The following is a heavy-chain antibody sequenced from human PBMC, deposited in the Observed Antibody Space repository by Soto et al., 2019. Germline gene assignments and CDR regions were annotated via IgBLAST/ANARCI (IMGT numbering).Heavy chain of an antibody. CDR2: IDNDGSST. J-gene: IGHJ5*01. V-gene: IGHV3-74*01. CDR1: GFTFSSYS. Sequence: GGSLRLSCAASGFTFSSYSMNWVRQAPGKGLEWVSRIDNDGSSTNYADSVEGRFTISRDNAENTLYLQMNSLRAEDTAVYFCARDSRVDSSGWYDSWGQGTLVTVSS. CDR3: ARDSRVDSSGWYDS. D-gene: IGHD6-19*01.